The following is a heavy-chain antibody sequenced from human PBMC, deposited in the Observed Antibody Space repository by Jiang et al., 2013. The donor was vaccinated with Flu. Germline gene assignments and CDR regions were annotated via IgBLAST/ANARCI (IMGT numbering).Heavy chain of an antibody. J-gene: IGHJ4*02. D-gene: IGHD1-20*01. Sequence: PGLVKPSETLSLTCTVSGGSINTPDYYWGWIRQPPGLGLEWIGTIYFSGSTYYNRSLKSRVTISVDTSKNQFSLRLNSVTAADTAVYYCARRGTYNWNEFDSWGQ. CDR3: ARRGTYNWNEFDS. V-gene: IGHV4-39*07. CDR2: IYFSGST. CDR1: GGSINTPDYY.